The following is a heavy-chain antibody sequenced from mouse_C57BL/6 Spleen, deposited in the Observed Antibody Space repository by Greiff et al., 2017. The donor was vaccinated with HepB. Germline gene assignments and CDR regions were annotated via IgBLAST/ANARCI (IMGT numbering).Heavy chain of an antibody. CDR2: IDPENGDT. CDR1: GFNIKDDY. D-gene: IGHD1-1*01. V-gene: IGHV14-4*01. CDR3: TPPNGSSSWFAY. Sequence: VQLQQSGAELVRPGASVKLSCTASGFNIKDDYMHWVKQRPEQGLEWIGWIDPENGDTEYASKFQGKATITADTSSNTAYLQLSSLTSEDTAVYYCTPPNGSSSWFAYWGQGTLVTVSA. J-gene: IGHJ3*01.